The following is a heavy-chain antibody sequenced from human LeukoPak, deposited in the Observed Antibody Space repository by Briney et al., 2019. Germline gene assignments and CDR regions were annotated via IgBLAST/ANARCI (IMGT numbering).Heavy chain of an antibody. CDR1: GGSISSGGYY. D-gene: IGHD2-15*01. V-gene: IGHV4-31*03. J-gene: IGHJ4*02. Sequence: SQTLSLTCTVSGGSISSGGYYWSWIRQHPGKGLEWIGYIYYSGSTYYNPSLKSRVTISVDTSKNQFSLKLSSVTAADTAAYYCATYCSGGSCPSYYFDYWGQGTLVTVSS. CDR3: ATYCSGGSCPSYYFDY. CDR2: IYYSGST.